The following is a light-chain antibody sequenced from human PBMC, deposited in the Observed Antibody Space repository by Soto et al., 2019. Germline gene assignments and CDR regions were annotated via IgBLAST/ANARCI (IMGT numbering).Light chain of an antibody. V-gene: IGKV1-12*01. Sequence: DIQMTQSPSSVSASVGESVTITCRASQGIDNWLAWYQQKPGMAPKLLISAASNLQSGVPTRFSGSGSVTDFTLTINSLQPEDFATYFCQQAIHFPLAFGGGTKVEI. CDR1: QGIDNW. CDR3: QQAIHFPLA. CDR2: AAS. J-gene: IGKJ4*01.